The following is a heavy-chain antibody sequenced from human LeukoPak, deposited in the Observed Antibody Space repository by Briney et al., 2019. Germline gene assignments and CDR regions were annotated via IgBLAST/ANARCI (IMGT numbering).Heavy chain of an antibody. CDR1: GFTVSSNY. D-gene: IGHD4-23*01. CDR3: ARPHDSGGNGGKHY. Sequence: GGSLILSCAASGFTVSSNYMSWVRQAPGKGLEWVSVIYSGGSTYYADSVKGRFTISRDNSKNTLYLQMNSLRAEDTAVYYRARPHDSGGNGGKHYWGQGTLVTVSS. V-gene: IGHV3-66*04. J-gene: IGHJ4*02. CDR2: IYSGGST.